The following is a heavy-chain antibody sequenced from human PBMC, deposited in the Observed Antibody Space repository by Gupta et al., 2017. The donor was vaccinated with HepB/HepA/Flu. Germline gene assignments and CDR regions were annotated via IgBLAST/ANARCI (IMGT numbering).Heavy chain of an antibody. CDR3: ARGGYNFGFYGGLDP. V-gene: IGHV4-34*02. CDR1: GGSFSGYY. Sequence: QVQLQQWGAGLLKPSETLSLTCGVSGGSFSGYYWTWVRQPPGKGLEWLGEINHNGDTTYNPSLKSRVVISLDTSRKQFSLKLSSLTAADTALYFCARGGYNFGFYGGLDPWGQGTLVTVSS. J-gene: IGHJ5*02. D-gene: IGHD5-18*01. CDR2: INHNGDT.